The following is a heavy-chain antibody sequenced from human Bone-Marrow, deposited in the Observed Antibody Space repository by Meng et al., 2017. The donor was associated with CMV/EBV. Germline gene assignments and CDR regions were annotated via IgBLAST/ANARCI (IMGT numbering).Heavy chain of an antibody. V-gene: IGHV3-11*01. D-gene: IGHD6-19*01. Sequence: GGSLRLSCVASGFTFSDYYMSWIRQAPGKGLEWTSYIRSSGNNIYYADSVKGRFTISRDNAKNSLDLQMNNLRAEDTAVYEWAGGYTSAWTPPGNWGQGTMVTVSS. CDR3: AGGYTSAWTPPGN. J-gene: IGHJ4*02. CDR1: GFTFSDYY. CDR2: IRSSGNNI.